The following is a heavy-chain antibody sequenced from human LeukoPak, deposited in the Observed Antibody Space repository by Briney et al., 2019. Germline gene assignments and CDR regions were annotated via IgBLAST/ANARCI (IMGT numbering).Heavy chain of an antibody. J-gene: IGHJ2*01. D-gene: IGHD1-7*01. CDR1: GGSISSSSYF. Sequence: PSETLSLTCTVSGGSISSSSYFWGWIRQPPGKGLECIGSIYYSGITYYNPSLKSRVTISIDTSKNQFSLSLSSVTAADTAVYYCARSTGTTPVTWYFDLWGRGTLVTVSS. V-gene: IGHV4-39*01. CDR3: ARSTGTTPVTWYFDL. CDR2: IYYSGIT.